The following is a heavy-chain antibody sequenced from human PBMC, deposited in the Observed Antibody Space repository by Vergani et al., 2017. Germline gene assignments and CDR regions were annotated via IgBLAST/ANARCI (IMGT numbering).Heavy chain of an antibody. V-gene: IGHV3-7*01. CDR1: GFTFGDYY. CDR2: IKRDGTDT. CDR3: ARISGGSAPYLHY. D-gene: IGHD2-15*01. Sequence: EVHLEESGGGLVQPGGSLRLSCAASGFTFGDYYMAWIRLAPGKGLDWVASIKRDGTDTFDGDSVKGRLTISRDNAKTTLYLQMNSLRDEDRGVYYCARISGGSAPYLHYWGQGTLVTVAS. J-gene: IGHJ1*01.